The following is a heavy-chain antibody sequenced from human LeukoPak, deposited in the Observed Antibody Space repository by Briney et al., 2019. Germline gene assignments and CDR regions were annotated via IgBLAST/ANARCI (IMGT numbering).Heavy chain of an antibody. CDR1: GYTFTSYA. Sequence: ASVKVSCKASGYTFTSYAMHWVRQAPGQRLEWMGWINAGNGNTKYSQKFQGRVTITRDTSASTAYMELSSLRSEDTAVYYCATSIGGVVIPYYFDYWGQGTLVTVSS. J-gene: IGHJ4*02. D-gene: IGHD3-22*01. V-gene: IGHV1-3*01. CDR3: ATSIGGVVIPYYFDY. CDR2: INAGNGNT.